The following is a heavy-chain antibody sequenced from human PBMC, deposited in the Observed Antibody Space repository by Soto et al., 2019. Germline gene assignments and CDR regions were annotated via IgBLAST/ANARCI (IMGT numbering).Heavy chain of an antibody. Sequence: QVQLVQSGAEVKKPGASVKVSCKASGYTFTSHSIIWVRRAPGEGLEWVGWISAYNGYTNSAENFQGRVTMTTDASTNTAYMELRSLRSDDTAVYYCARVGHYYGSGSYVFDPWGQGTLVTVSS. CDR1: GYTFTSHS. D-gene: IGHD3-10*01. J-gene: IGHJ5*02. CDR2: ISAYNGYT. V-gene: IGHV1-18*04. CDR3: ARVGHYYGSGSYVFDP.